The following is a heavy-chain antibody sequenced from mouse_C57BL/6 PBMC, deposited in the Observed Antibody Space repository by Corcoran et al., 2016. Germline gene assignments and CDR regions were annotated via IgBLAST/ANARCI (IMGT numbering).Heavy chain of an antibody. V-gene: IGHV1-80*01. D-gene: IGHD2-3*01. J-gene: IGHJ4*01. CDR2: IYPGDGDT. CDR3: ARYDDGYPYYYAMDY. Sequence: QVQLQQSGAELVKPGASVKISCKASGYAFSSYWMNWVKQRPGKGLEWIGQIYPGDGDTNYNGKFKGKATLTADKSSSTAYMQLSSLTSEDSAVYFCARYDDGYPYYYAMDYWGQGTSVTVSS. CDR1: GYAFSSYW.